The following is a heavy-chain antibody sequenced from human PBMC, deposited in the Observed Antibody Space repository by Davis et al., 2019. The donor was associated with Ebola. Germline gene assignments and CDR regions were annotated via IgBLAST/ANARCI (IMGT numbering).Heavy chain of an antibody. Sequence: ASVKVSCKASGYTFTSHDINWVRQATGQGLEWVGWMNPNSGNTGYAQKFQGRVTMTRNTSINTAYMELSSLRSEDTAVYYCARGEEFGEPPAYWGQGTLVTVSS. CDR1: GYTFTSHD. CDR2: MNPNSGNT. J-gene: IGHJ4*02. CDR3: ARGEEFGEPPAY. D-gene: IGHD3-10*01. V-gene: IGHV1-8*01.